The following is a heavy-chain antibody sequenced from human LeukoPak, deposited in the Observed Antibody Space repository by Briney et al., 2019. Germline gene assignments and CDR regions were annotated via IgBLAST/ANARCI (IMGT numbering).Heavy chain of an antibody. J-gene: IGHJ4*02. D-gene: IGHD1-26*01. CDR1: GFSLSSYE. V-gene: IGHV3-48*03. Sequence: PGGCLRLSCQASGFSLSSYEMNWVRQAPGKGMEWDSYISSSCSTIYYADTVQGLYTISRDNAKNSLYLQMNSLRAEDTAVYYCAKNSWEVGATAEIDYWGQGTQVTVSS. CDR3: AKNSWEVGATAEIDY. CDR2: ISSSCSTI.